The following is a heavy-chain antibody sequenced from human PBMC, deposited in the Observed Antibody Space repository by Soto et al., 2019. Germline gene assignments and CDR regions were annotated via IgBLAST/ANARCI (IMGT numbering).Heavy chain of an antibody. CDR1: GLMFSDYG. J-gene: IGHJ6*01. CDR3: ARWWNDEEWVETMDV. Sequence: GGSLRLSCVASGLMFSDYGMHWVRRAPGKGLEWVAVIYYDGSNEHYSESVRGRFTISRDNSKNMLYLQMNSLRAEDTATYYCARWWNDEEWVETMDVWGQGTTVTVSS. D-gene: IGHD1-1*01. CDR2: IYYDGSNE. V-gene: IGHV3-33*01.